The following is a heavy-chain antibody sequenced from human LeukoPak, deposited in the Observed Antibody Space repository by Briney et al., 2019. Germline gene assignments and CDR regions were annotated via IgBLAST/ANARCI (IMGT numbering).Heavy chain of an antibody. CDR2: ISSSGTTT. CDR3: ARNGYYFDY. Sequence: GGSLRLSCAASQFYMNWVRQAPGKGLECVSYISSSGTTTYYADPVKGRFTISRDNAKNSLYLQMNSLRAEDTAVYYCARNGYYFDYWGQGTLVTVSS. D-gene: IGHD2-2*03. J-gene: IGHJ4*02. V-gene: IGHV3-48*03. CDR1: QFY.